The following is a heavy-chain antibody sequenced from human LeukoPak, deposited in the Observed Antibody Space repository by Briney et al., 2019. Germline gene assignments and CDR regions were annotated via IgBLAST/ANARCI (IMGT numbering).Heavy chain of an antibody. J-gene: IGHJ4*02. D-gene: IGHD5-18*01. CDR1: GYTFTNYG. Sequence: GASVKVSCKASGYTFTNYGITWVRQAPGQGLEWMGWISGYQGSTKYAKNFQGRVTMTMEKSTSTAYMDLRSLRSDDTAIYFSARSYLATNSADPIDYWGQGTLVTVSS. CDR3: ARSYLATNSADPIDY. V-gene: IGHV1-18*01. CDR2: ISGYQGST.